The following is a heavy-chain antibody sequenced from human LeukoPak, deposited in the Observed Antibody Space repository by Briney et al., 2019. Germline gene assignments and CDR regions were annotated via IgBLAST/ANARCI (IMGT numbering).Heavy chain of an antibody. CDR2: INTDGRSI. D-gene: IGHD6-13*01. J-gene: IGHJ4*02. CDR1: GFTFSSYW. CDR3: ARDLAAAQYYFDY. Sequence: GGSLRLSCAASGFTFSSYWMHGVRQAPGKGLVWVSHINTDGRSISYADSVKGRFTVSRDNAKNTLYLQMNSLRADDTAVYYCARDLAAAQYYFDYWGQGTLVTVSS. V-gene: IGHV3-74*01.